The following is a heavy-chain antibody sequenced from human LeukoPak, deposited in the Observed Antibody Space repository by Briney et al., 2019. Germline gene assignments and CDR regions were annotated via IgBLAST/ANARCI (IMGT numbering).Heavy chain of an antibody. CDR1: GGSISSYY. CDR2: IYYSGST. Sequence: SETLSLTCTVSGGSISSYYWSWVRQPPGKGLEWIGYIYYSGSTNYNPSLKSRVTISVDTSKNQLSLKLSSVTAADTAVYYCARQVSYYDAFDIWGQGTMVTVSS. J-gene: IGHJ3*02. D-gene: IGHD2/OR15-2a*01. V-gene: IGHV4-59*08. CDR3: ARQVSYYDAFDI.